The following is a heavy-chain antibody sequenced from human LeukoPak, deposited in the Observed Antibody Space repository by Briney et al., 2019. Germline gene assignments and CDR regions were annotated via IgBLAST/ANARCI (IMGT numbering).Heavy chain of an antibody. CDR3: AKQSYYYYDSSGYYGYYFDY. D-gene: IGHD3-22*01. CDR1: GFTFSSYG. V-gene: IGHV3-33*06. Sequence: GRSLRLSCAASGFTFSSYGMHWVRQAPGKGLEWVAVIWYGGTNKYYADSMKGRFTISRDNSKNTLYLQMNSLRAEDTAVYYCAKQSYYYYDSSGYYGYYFDYWGQGTLVTVSS. CDR2: IWYGGTNK. J-gene: IGHJ4*02.